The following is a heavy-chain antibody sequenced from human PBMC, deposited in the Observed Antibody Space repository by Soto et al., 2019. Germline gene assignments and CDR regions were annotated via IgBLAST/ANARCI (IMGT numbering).Heavy chain of an antibody. D-gene: IGHD6-6*01. V-gene: IGHV3-30*02. Sequence: GGSLRLSCVASGFTFNTYGLHWVRQAPGKGLEWVATITSDVNIRYYADSVKGRFTISRDNSKNTLYLQLTVLRPEDTAVYYCAKGGSFDIWGQGTLVTVSS. CDR1: GFTFNTYG. CDR3: AKGGSFDI. J-gene: IGHJ4*02. CDR2: ITSDVNIR.